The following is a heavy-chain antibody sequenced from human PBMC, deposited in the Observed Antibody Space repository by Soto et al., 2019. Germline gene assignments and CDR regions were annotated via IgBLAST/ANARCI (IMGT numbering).Heavy chain of an antibody. D-gene: IGHD4-17*01. V-gene: IGHV1-3*01. CDR3: ARAEGAVTTHTLPVWADFDY. CDR2: INAGNGNT. Sequence: QVQLVQSGAEVKKPGASVKVSCKASGYTFTSYAMHWVRQAPGQRLEWMGWINAGNGNTKYSQKFQGRVTITRDTSASTAYMELSSLRSEDTAVYHCARAEGAVTTHTLPVWADFDYWGQGTLVTVSS. CDR1: GYTFTSYA. J-gene: IGHJ4*02.